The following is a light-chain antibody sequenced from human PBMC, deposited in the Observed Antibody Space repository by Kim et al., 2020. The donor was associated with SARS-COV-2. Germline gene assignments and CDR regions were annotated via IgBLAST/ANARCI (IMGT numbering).Light chain of an antibody. Sequence: QTITLSCTGTSSKVGGYNYVSWYQQHPGKAPKLLIYDVTNRPSGVPNRFSASKSGTTASLTISGLQAEDEADYYCSSYASSITRYVFGSGTKVTVL. CDR1: SSKVGGYNY. CDR3: SSYASSITRYV. CDR2: DVT. J-gene: IGLJ1*01. V-gene: IGLV2-14*03.